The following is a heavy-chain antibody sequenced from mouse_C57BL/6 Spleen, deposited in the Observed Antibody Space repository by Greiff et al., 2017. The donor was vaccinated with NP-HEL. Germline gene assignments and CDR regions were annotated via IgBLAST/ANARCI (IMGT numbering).Heavy chain of an antibody. CDR1: GYTFTSYW. J-gene: IGHJ3*01. CDR2: IYPGSGST. CDR3: ARGLYGSSYGFAY. V-gene: IGHV1-55*01. Sequence: VQLQQSGAELVKPGASVKMSCKASGYTFTSYWITWVKQRPGQGLEWIGDIYPGSGSTNYDEKFKSKATLTVDTSSRTPYMLLSSLTSEDSAVYYCARGLYGSSYGFAYWGQGTLVTVSA. D-gene: IGHD1-1*01.